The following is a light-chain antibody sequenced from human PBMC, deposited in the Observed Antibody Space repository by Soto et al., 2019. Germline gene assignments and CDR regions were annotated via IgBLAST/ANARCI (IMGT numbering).Light chain of an antibody. J-gene: IGKJ1*01. V-gene: IGKV1-39*02. CDR1: QSIRSY. CDR3: QRYGTSTT. CDR2: AAS. Sequence: DIQLTQSPSSLSASVGDRVTITCRASQSIRSYLNWYQQKPGKAPKLLIYAASSLQTGVSSRFSGSGSGTDFTLTISRLEPEDFAVYYCQRYGTSTTFGQGTKVDIK.